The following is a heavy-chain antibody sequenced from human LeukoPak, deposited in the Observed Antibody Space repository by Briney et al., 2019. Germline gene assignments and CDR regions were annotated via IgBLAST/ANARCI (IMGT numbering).Heavy chain of an antibody. D-gene: IGHD2-2*01. CDR3: ARLNIVVVPAAINPLYYYGMDV. J-gene: IGHJ6*04. V-gene: IGHV4-34*01. Sequence: SETLSLTCAVYGGSFGGYYWSWIRQPPGKGLEWIGEINHSGSTNYNPSLKSRVTISVDTSKNQFSLKLSSVTAADTAVYYCARLNIVVVPAAINPLYYYGMDVWGKGTTVTVSS. CDR2: INHSGST. CDR1: GGSFGGYY.